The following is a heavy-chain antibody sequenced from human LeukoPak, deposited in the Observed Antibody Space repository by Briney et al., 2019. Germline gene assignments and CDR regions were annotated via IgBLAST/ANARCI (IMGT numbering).Heavy chain of an antibody. D-gene: IGHD3-9*01. CDR2: ISYDGGKK. V-gene: IGHV3-30*03. Sequence: GRALRVSCAASRFTLSSYGMHLVRQAPGKGREGVAVISYDGGKKYYAGSVKDRFTISRDNSKTTLYLQMNSLRAEATAVYYCALPTDQTGYWGPGTLVTVSS. CDR1: RFTLSSYG. CDR3: ALPTDQTGY. J-gene: IGHJ4*02.